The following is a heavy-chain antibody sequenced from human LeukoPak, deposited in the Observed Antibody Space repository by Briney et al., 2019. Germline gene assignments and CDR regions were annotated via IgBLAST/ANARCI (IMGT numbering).Heavy chain of an antibody. CDR2: IYYTGST. CDR3: ARHAPGYFDY. V-gene: IGHV4-59*08. CDR1: GGSISSYY. D-gene: IGHD3-10*01. J-gene: IGHJ4*02. Sequence: PSETLSLTCTVSGGSISSYYWSWIRQPPGKGLEWIGSIYYTGSTTYNPSLKSRVIVSVDTSKNQFSLKLSSVTAADTAVYYCARHAPGYFDYWGQGALVTVSS.